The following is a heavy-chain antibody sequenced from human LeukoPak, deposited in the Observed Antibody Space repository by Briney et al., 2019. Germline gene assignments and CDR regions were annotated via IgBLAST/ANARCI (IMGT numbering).Heavy chain of an antibody. CDR2: SYYTGNN. Sequence: SEPLSLTCTVSGGSISRYYWSWIRQPPGKGLEWIGFSYYTGNNNYNPSLKSRVTISVDTSTNQFSLKLSSVTAADTAVYYCARVQYAAGSYYMDVWGEGTTVTVSS. J-gene: IGHJ6*03. D-gene: IGHD2-15*01. V-gene: IGHV4-59*01. CDR1: GGSISRYY. CDR3: ARVQYAAGSYYMDV.